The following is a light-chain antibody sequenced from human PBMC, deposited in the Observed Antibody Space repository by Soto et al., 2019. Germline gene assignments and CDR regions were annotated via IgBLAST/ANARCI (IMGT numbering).Light chain of an antibody. Sequence: FMLTQPHSLSESPGNPVIISCTRSSGSIASNYVQWYQQRPVSSPTTVIYEDNQRPSGVPDRFSGAIDSSSNSASLTISGLETEDEADYYFQSYDAANQVFGGGTKLTV. CDR2: EDN. V-gene: IGLV6-57*01. CDR3: QSYDAANQV. J-gene: IGLJ3*02. CDR1: SGSIASNY.